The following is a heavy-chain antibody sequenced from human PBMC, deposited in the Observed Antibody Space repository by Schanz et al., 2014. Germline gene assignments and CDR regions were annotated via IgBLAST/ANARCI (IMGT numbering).Heavy chain of an antibody. J-gene: IGHJ6*03. Sequence: QVQLVQSGAEVKKPGASVKVSCKASGGTFSTYTISWVRQAPGQGLEWMGRIIPILGLAKYEQKFQDKVTITADTSTTTAYMELSGLRSEDTAVYYCAGTYCSSTSCYTGYYYMDVWGKGTTVTVSS. V-gene: IGHV1-69*02. CDR2: IIPILGLA. D-gene: IGHD2-2*02. CDR1: GGTFSTYT. CDR3: AGTYCSSTSCYTGYYYMDV.